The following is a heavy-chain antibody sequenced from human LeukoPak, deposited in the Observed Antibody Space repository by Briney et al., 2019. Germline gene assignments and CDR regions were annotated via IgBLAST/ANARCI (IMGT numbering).Heavy chain of an antibody. CDR2: IYPGDSDT. J-gene: IGHJ4*02. V-gene: IGHV5-51*01. D-gene: IGHD3-16*02. CDR1: GYSFTSYR. CDR3: ARRYYDYVWGSYRGMYYFDY. Sequence: GESLKISCKGSGYSFTSYRIGWVRQMPGKGLEWIGIIYPGDSDTRYSPSFQGQVTISADKSISTAYLQWSSLKASDTAMYYCARRYYDYVWGSYRGMYYFDYWGQGTLVTVSS.